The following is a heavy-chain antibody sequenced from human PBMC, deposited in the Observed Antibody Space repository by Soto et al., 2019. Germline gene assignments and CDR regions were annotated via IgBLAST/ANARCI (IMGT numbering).Heavy chain of an antibody. CDR3: ARNYGSGPESY. CDR1: GFTFSDYY. V-gene: IGHV3-11*03. Sequence: GGSLRLSCAASGFTFSDYYMSWIRQAPGKGLEWVSYISSSSSYTNYADSVKGRFTISRDNVKNSLYLQMNSLRAEDTAVYYCARNYGSGPESYWGQGTLVTVST. CDR2: ISSSSSYT. D-gene: IGHD3-10*01. J-gene: IGHJ4*02.